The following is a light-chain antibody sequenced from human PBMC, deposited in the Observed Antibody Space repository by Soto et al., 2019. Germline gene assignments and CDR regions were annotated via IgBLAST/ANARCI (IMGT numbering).Light chain of an antibody. CDR1: QSVSGN. CDR3: QQYNNWPPWT. J-gene: IGKJ1*01. Sequence: EIVLTHSPGTLSLSPGERATLSCRASQSVSGNYLAWYQHEPGQAPRLLIYGASTRATGIPARFSGSGSGTEFTLTISSLQSEDFAVYYCQQYNNWPPWTFGQGTKVDI. CDR2: GAS. V-gene: IGKV3-15*01.